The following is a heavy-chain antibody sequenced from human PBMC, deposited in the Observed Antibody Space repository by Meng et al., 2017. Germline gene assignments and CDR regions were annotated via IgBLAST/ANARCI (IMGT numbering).Heavy chain of an antibody. D-gene: IGHD3-3*01. CDR2: IKSKTDGGTT. CDR1: GFTFSNAW. CDR3: TTEGEWLLQKN. Sequence: GESLKISCAASGFTFSNAWMSWVRQAPGKGLEWVGRIKSKTDGGTTDYAAPVKGRFTISRDDSKNTLYLPMNSLKTEDTAVYYCTTEGEWLLQKNWGQGTLVTVSS. J-gene: IGHJ4*02. V-gene: IGHV3-15*01.